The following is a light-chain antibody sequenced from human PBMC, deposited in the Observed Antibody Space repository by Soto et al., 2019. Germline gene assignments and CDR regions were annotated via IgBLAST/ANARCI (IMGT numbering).Light chain of an antibody. CDR2: RAS. CDR3: QQYNNWPRAT. V-gene: IGKV3-15*01. Sequence: VMTQSPATLSVSPGERATLSCRASQSISSNLAWYQQKLGQAPRLFIFRASSRATGVPARFSGSGSGTEFNMTSSRLQYEDFAVYYCQQYNNWPRATFGGGTKVEIK. J-gene: IGKJ4*01. CDR1: QSISSN.